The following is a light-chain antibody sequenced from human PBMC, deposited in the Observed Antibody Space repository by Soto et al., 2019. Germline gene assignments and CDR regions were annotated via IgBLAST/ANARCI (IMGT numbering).Light chain of an antibody. CDR3: QQYYSTPLT. J-gene: IGKJ4*01. V-gene: IGKV4-1*01. CDR1: QNVLYSSNNKNY. Sequence: SCKSSQNVLYSSNNKNYLAWYQQKPGQPPKLLIYWASTRESGVPDRFSGSGSGTDFTLTISSLQAEDVAVYYCQQYYSTPLTFGGGTKVEIK. CDR2: WAS.